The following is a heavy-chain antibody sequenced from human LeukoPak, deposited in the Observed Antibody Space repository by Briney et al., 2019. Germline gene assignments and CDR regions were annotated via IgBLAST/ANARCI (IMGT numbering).Heavy chain of an antibody. J-gene: IGHJ4*02. CDR3: AKDWIARIVVVPAASDY. Sequence: GGSLRLLCAVSGFTFRSYGMSWVRQAPGKGLVGVSAISGSGCSTFYADSVKGRFTISTNNSKNTQYLQMNSLRAEDTAVYYCAKDWIARIVVVPAASDYWGQGTLVTVSS. V-gene: IGHV3-23*01. CDR2: ISGSGCST. D-gene: IGHD2-2*01. CDR1: GFTFRSYG.